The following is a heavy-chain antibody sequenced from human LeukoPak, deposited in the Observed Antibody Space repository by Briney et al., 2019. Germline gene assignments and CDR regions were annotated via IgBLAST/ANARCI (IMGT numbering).Heavy chain of an antibody. CDR1: GYSISSGYY. J-gene: IGHJ4*02. CDR2: IYHSGST. Sequence: PSETLSLTCTVSGYSISSGYYWGWIRQPPGKGLEWIGSIYHSGSTYYNPSPKSRVTISVDTSKNQFSLKLSSVTAADTAVYYCARVFGDWGSRDSDYWGQGTLVTVSS. CDR3: ARVFGDWGSRDSDY. V-gene: IGHV4-38-2*02. D-gene: IGHD3-16*01.